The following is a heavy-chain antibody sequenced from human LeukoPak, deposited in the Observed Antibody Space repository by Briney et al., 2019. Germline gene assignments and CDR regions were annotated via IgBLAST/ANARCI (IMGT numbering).Heavy chain of an antibody. CDR3: ARGTYSSGWLPDY. V-gene: IGHV4-34*01. Sequence: SETLSLTCAVYGGSFSGYYWTWIRQPPGKGLEWIGEINHGGSANYNPSLKSRVTMSVDTSKNQFSLRLSSVTAADTAVYYCARGTYSSGWLPDYWGQGTLVTVSS. CDR1: GGSFSGYY. J-gene: IGHJ4*02. CDR2: INHGGSA. D-gene: IGHD6-19*01.